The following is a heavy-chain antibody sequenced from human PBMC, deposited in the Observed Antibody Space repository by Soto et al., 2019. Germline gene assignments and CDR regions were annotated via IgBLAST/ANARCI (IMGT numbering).Heavy chain of an antibody. CDR3: AKDGRIALYYYDSSGVGRYYFDY. Sequence: PGGSLRLSCAASGFTFSSYGMHWVRQAPGKGLEWVAVISYDGSNKYYADSVKGRFTISRDNSKNTLYLQMNSLRAEDTAVYYCAKDGRIALYYYDSSGVGRYYFDYWGQGTLVTVSS. V-gene: IGHV3-30*18. CDR2: ISYDGSNK. J-gene: IGHJ4*02. D-gene: IGHD3-22*01. CDR1: GFTFSSYG.